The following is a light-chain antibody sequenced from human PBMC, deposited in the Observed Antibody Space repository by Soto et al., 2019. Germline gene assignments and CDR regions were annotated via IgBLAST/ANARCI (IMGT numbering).Light chain of an antibody. V-gene: IGKV3-11*01. J-gene: IGKJ5*01. Sequence: EIVLTQSPVTLSLSPGERATLSCRASQSVSSYLAWYQQKPGQAPRLLIYDASNRATGIPARFSGGGSGTDFNLTIGSREPEDFAIYYCQQRSNWPPITCGQGTRLEIK. CDR3: QQRSNWPPIT. CDR1: QSVSSY. CDR2: DAS.